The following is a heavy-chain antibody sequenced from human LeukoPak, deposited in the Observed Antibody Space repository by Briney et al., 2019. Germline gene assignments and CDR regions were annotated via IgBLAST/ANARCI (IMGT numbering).Heavy chain of an antibody. CDR3: APSPCSGDSCYRFDF. D-gene: IGHD2-15*01. Sequence: KPSETLSLTCTVSGGSISSYYWSWIRQPPGKGLEWIGYIYYSGSTNYNPSLKSRVTISVDTSKNQFSLKLSSVTAADTAVYYCAPSPCSGDSCYRFDFWGQGTQVTVSS. CDR2: IYYSGST. V-gene: IGHV4-59*08. CDR1: GGSISSYY. J-gene: IGHJ4*02.